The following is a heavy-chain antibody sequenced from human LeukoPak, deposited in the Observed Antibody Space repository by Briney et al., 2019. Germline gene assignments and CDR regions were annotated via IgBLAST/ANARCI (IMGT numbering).Heavy chain of an antibody. J-gene: IGHJ5*02. CDR3: ARVDHVLGYGFDP. D-gene: IGHD7-27*01. CDR2: ISSSGSTI. V-gene: IGHV3-48*03. Sequence: GGSLRLSCAASGFTFSSYEMNWARQAPGKGLEWVSYISSSGSTIYYADSVKGRFTISRDNAKNSLYLQMNSLRAEDTAVYYCARVDHVLGYGFDPWGQGTLVTVSS. CDR1: GFTFSSYE.